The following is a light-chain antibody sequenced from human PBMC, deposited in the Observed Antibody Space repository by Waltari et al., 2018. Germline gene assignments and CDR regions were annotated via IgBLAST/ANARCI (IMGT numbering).Light chain of an antibody. CDR2: DVT. CDR3: CSYAGAYTGV. CDR1: RSDIGFYNY. J-gene: IGLJ1*01. Sequence: QSALTQPRSVSGSPGQSVTISCTGTRSDIGFYNYVSWYQQHPGKAPKLMIYDVTKRPSGVPDRFSGSKSGNTASLTISGLQAEDATDYYCCSYAGAYTGVFGTGTKVTVL. V-gene: IGLV2-11*01.